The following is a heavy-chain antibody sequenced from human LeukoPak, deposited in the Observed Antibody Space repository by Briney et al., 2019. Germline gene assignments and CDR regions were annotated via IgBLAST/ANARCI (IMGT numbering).Heavy chain of an antibody. D-gene: IGHD2-15*01. CDR1: GGSISSYY. Sequence: SETLSLTCTGSGGSISSYYWSWIRQPPAKGLEGIGYIYYSGSTNYNPSLKSRVTISVDTSKNQFSLKLSSVTAADTAVYYCAREVAGCSGGSCYGGYFDYWGQGTLVTVSS. CDR2: IYYSGST. J-gene: IGHJ4*02. V-gene: IGHV4-59*01. CDR3: AREVAGCSGGSCYGGYFDY.